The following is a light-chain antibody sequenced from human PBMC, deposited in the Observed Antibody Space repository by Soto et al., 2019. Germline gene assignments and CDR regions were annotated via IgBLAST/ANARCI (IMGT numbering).Light chain of an antibody. CDR1: SSNIGSNT. J-gene: IGLJ2*01. V-gene: IGLV1-44*01. Sequence: QTVVTQPPSASGTPGQRVTISCSGSSSNIGSNTVNWYQQLPGTAPKLLIYSNNQRPSGVPDRFSCSKSGTSASLAISGLQSEDEADYYCAAWDDSLNGVVFGGGTKVTVL. CDR2: SNN. CDR3: AAWDDSLNGVV.